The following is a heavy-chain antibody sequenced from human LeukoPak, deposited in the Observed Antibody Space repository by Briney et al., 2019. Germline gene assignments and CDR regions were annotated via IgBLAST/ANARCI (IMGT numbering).Heavy chain of an antibody. CDR3: ASPGATDWTDFDY. V-gene: IGHV3-30*03. D-gene: IGHD3-9*01. J-gene: IGHJ4*02. CDR2: ISYDGSDR. CDR1: GVSFENYA. Sequence: GGSLMLSWVASGVSFENYAMHWVRQAPGKGLEWVVMISYDGSDRKYVDSVKGRFTISRDNSRNTVHLQMSSLKTEDTAMYYCASPGATDWTDFDYWGQGSLVTVSS.